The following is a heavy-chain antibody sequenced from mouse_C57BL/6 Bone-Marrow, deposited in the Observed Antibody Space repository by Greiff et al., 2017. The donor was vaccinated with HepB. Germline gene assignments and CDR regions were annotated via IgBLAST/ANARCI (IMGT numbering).Heavy chain of an antibody. D-gene: IGHD1-1*01. CDR2: ISYDGSN. CDR3: ARDGTVVAPLDY. V-gene: IGHV3-6*01. CDR1: GYSITSGYY. Sequence: ESGPGLVKPSQSLSLTCSVTGYSITSGYYWNWIRQFPGNKLEWMGYISYDGSNNYNPSLKNRISITRDPSKNQFFLKLNSVTTEDTATYYCARDGTVVAPLDYWGQGTTLTVSS. J-gene: IGHJ2*01.